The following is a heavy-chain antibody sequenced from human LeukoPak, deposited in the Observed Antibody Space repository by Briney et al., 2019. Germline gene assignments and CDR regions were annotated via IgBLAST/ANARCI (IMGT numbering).Heavy chain of an antibody. Sequence: GGSLRLSCAASGFTFSGSAMHWVRQASGKGLEWVGRIRSKANSYTTAYAASVKGRFTISRDDSKNTLYLQMNSLRPEDTAVYYCAKDPRDHTYGWSWRYFDYWGQGTLVTVSS. CDR3: AKDPRDHTYGWSWRYFDY. CDR1: GFTFSGSA. D-gene: IGHD5-18*01. J-gene: IGHJ4*02. CDR2: IRSKANSYTT. V-gene: IGHV3-73*01.